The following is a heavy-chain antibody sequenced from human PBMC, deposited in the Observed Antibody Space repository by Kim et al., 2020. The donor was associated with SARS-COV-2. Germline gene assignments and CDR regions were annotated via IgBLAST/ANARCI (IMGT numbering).Heavy chain of an antibody. CDR1: GFTFSDYY. CDR3: ARDRYEYSSGGTEWYYYYGMDD. Sequence: GGSLRLSCAASGFTFSDYYMSWIRQAPGKGMEWVSYISSSGSTIYYADSVKGRFTISRDNAKNSLYLQMNSLRAEDTAVYYCARDRYEYSSGGTEWYYYYGMDDWGLGTTVTVSS. V-gene: IGHV3-11*01. CDR2: ISSSGSTI. D-gene: IGHD6-19*01. J-gene: IGHJ6*02.